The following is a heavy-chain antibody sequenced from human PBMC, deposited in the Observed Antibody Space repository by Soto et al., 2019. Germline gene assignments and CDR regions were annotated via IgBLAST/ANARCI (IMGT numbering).Heavy chain of an antibody. CDR2: ISSSSSYI. CDR1: GFTFSSYS. D-gene: IGHD2-15*01. J-gene: IGHJ4*02. Sequence: ESGGGLVKPGGSLRLSCAASGFTFSSYSMNWVRQAPGKGLEWVSSISSSSSYIYYADSVKGRFTISRDNAKNSLYLQMNSLRAEDTAVYYCARDRGGGSCYGYWGQGTLVTVSS. V-gene: IGHV3-21*01. CDR3: ARDRGGGSCYGY.